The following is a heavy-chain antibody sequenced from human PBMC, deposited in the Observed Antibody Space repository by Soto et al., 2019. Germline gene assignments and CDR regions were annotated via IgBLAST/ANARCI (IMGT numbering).Heavy chain of an antibody. CDR1: GFTFGDYA. Sequence: GSLRLSCTASGFTFGDYAMSWFRQAPGKGLEWVGFIRSKAYGGTTEYAASVKGRFTISRDDSKSIAYLQMNSLKTEDTAVYYCTRDPYYDFWSGYSRGDYYGMDVWGQGTTVTVSS. CDR2: IRSKAYGGTT. CDR3: TRDPYYDFWSGYSRGDYYGMDV. V-gene: IGHV3-49*03. D-gene: IGHD3-3*01. J-gene: IGHJ6*02.